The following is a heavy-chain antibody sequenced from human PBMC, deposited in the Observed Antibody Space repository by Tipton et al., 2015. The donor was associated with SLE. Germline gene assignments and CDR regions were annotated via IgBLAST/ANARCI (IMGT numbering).Heavy chain of an antibody. Sequence: TLSLTCTVSGGSISSYYWSWIRQPPGKGLEWIGYIYYSGSTNYNPSLKSRVTISVDTSKNQFSLKLSSVTAADTAVYYCARRYIKQWLAGAFDIWGQGTMVTASS. J-gene: IGHJ3*02. D-gene: IGHD6-19*01. V-gene: IGHV4-59*01. CDR3: ARRYIKQWLAGAFDI. CDR1: GGSISSYY. CDR2: IYYSGST.